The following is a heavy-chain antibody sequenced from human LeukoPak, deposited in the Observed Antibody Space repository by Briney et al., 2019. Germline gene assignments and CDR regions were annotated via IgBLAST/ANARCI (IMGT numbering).Heavy chain of an antibody. CDR3: SKWNGYGDY. J-gene: IGHJ4*02. CDR2: ISGGGANT. D-gene: IGHD1-1*01. V-gene: IGHV3-23*01. CDR1: GFSFSNSG. Sequence: GGSLRLSCAASGFSFSNSGMSWVRQAPAKGLEWVAGISGGGANTHYADSVKGRFTISRDNSKNTLFLQMNSLRDEDTAIYYCSKWNGYGDYWGQGTLVTVSS.